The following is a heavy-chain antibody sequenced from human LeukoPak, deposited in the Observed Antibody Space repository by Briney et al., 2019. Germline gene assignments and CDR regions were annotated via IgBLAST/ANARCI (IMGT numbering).Heavy chain of an antibody. V-gene: IGHV4-34*01. CDR3: ARGPLRITIFGVVIRQGFDP. CDR2: INHSGST. D-gene: IGHD3-3*01. J-gene: IGHJ5*02. Sequence: PSETLSLTCAVYGGSFSGYYWSWIRQPPGKGLEWIGEINHSGSTNYDPPLKSRVNISVDTSKNQFSLKLSSVTAADTAVYYCARGPLRITIFGVVIRQGFDPWGQGTLVTVSS. CDR1: GGSFSGYY.